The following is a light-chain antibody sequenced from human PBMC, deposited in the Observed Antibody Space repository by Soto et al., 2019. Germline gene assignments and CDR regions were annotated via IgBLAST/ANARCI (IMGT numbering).Light chain of an antibody. J-gene: IGKJ1*01. V-gene: IGKV3-15*01. CDR1: QSISSN. Sequence: EIVMTQSPATLSVSPGERATLSCRASQSISSNLAWYQQKPGQAPRLLIYDASTRATGIPARFSGSGSGTEFTLTISSLQSADFAVYYCQQYSNWPRTFGLGTKVDIK. CDR2: DAS. CDR3: QQYSNWPRT.